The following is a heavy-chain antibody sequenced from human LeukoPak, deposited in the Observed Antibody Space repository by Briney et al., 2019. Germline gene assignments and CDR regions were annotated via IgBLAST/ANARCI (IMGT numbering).Heavy chain of an antibody. Sequence: GGSLRLSCTASGFTFSSYGMHWVRQAPGKGPEWVALIRYDSTNKIYADSVKGRFTITRDNYKNTLYQQMNTLRGDDTAVYYCEKVRAARPTTYYYMDVWGKGTTVTVSS. CDR3: EKVRAARPTTYYYMDV. D-gene: IGHD6-6*01. J-gene: IGHJ6*03. CDR1: GFTFSSYG. CDR2: IRYDSTNK. V-gene: IGHV3-30*02.